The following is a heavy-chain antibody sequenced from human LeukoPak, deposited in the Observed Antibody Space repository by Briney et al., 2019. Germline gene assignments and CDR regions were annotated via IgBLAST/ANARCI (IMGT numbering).Heavy chain of an antibody. CDR1: GGSISSYY. CDR3: AREGYSYGPYFDY. D-gene: IGHD5-18*01. Sequence: SETLSLTCTASGGSISSYYWSWIRQPPGKGLEWIGYIYYSGSTNYNPSLKSRVTISVDTSKNQFSLKLSSVTAADTAVYYCAREGYSYGPYFDYWGQGTLVTVSS. V-gene: IGHV4-59*01. J-gene: IGHJ4*02. CDR2: IYYSGST.